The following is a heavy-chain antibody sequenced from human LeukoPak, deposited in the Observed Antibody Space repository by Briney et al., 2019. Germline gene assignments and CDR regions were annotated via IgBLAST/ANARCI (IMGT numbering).Heavy chain of an antibody. J-gene: IGHJ6*02. CDR3: ARYYGSGRGYYGMDV. V-gene: IGHV3-30*03. CDR1: GFTFSTYG. Sequence: AGGSLRLSCAASGFTFSTYGMHWVRQAPGKGLEWITLIPYDGSNKYYADSVKGRFTISRDNSKNTLYLQMNSLRAEDTAVYYCARYYGSGRGYYGMDVWGQGTTVTVSS. CDR2: IPYDGSNK. D-gene: IGHD3-10*01.